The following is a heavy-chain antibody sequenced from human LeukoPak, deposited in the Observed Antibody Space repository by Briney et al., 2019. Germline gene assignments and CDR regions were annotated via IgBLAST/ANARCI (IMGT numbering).Heavy chain of an antibody. CDR2: ISSSSSYI. V-gene: IGHV3-21*01. CDR1: GFTFSSYA. D-gene: IGHD3-9*01. CDR3: AGSILTGYPNFDY. J-gene: IGHJ4*02. Sequence: GGSLRLSCAASGFTFSSYAMSWVRQAPGKGLEWVSSISSSSSYIYYADSVKGRFTISRDNAKNSLYLQMNSLRAEDTAVYYCAGSILTGYPNFDYWGQGTLVTVSS.